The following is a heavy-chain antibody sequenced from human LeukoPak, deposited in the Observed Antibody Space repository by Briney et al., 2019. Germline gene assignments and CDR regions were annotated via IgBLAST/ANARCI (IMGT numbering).Heavy chain of an antibody. V-gene: IGHV3-23*01. CDR2: ISGSGSST. CDR1: GFTFSSYA. D-gene: IGHD3-9*01. J-gene: IGHJ4*02. CDR3: AMGRSVRYFDWFDY. Sequence: GGSLRLSCAGSGFTFSSYAMSWVRQAPGKGLEWVSTISGSGSSTYYADSVKGRFTISRDNSKNTLFLQMNSLRAEDTAVYYCAMGRSVRYFDWFDYWGQGTLVTVSP.